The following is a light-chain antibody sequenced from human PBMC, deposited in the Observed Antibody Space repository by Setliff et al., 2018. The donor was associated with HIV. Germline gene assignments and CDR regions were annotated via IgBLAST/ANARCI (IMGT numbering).Light chain of an antibody. J-gene: IGLJ1*01. V-gene: IGLV2-18*02. Sequence: QSALTQPPSVSGSPGQSVTISCTGTSSDVGYYNRISWFQQAPGTAPKMMIHEVSNRPSGVPDRFSGSKSGNTASLTISGLQAEDEADYYCCSYARTGPYLFGTGTKVTVL. CDR2: EVS. CDR1: SSDVGYYNR. CDR3: CSYARTGPYL.